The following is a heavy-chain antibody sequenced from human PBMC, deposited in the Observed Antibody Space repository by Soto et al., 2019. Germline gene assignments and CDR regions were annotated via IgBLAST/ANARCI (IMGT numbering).Heavy chain of an antibody. CDR2: IYYSGST. J-gene: IGHJ6*02. CDR3: ARDADYGGSRGGMDV. D-gene: IGHD4-17*01. CDR1: GGSVNNANYC. Sequence: QVRLEESGPGLVKPSETLSLICSVSGGSVNNANYCWNWIRHHPENGLEWFGYIYYSGSTRYNPSLKTRATLSIDTSKNQFALRLKSVTVADTAVYFCARDADYGGSRGGMDVWGRGTTVTVSS. V-gene: IGHV4-31*03.